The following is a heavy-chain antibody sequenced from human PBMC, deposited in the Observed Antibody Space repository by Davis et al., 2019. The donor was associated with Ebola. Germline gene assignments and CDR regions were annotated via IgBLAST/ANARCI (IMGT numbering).Heavy chain of an antibody. Sequence: GESLKISCAASGFTVSSNYMSWVRQAPGKGLEWVSVIYSGGSTYYADSVKGRFTISRDNSKNTLYLQMNSLRAEDTAVYYCARDRAYYDSSGYYSSPAGYWGQETLVTVSS. CDR2: IYSGGST. J-gene: IGHJ4*02. CDR3: ARDRAYYDSSGYYSSPAGY. CDR1: GFTVSSNY. D-gene: IGHD3-22*01. V-gene: IGHV3-66*01.